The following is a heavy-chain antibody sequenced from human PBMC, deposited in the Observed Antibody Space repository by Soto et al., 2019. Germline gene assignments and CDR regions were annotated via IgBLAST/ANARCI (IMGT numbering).Heavy chain of an antibody. V-gene: IGHV1-69*04. CDR3: ARDRVTHGATVTTGSPAYLVC. CDR2: ISANHGKA. J-gene: IGHJ4*02. D-gene: IGHD4-4*01. Sequence: SVKVSCKASGYTFTSYGISWVRQAPGQGLEWMGRISANHGKANYAQKFQGRVTITADKSTSTAYMELSSLRSEDTAVYYCARDRVTHGATVTTGSPAYLVCWGQGTLVTVSS. CDR1: GYTFTSYG.